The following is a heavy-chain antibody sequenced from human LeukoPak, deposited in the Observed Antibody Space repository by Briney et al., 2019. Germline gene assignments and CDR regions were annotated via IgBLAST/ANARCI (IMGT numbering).Heavy chain of an antibody. D-gene: IGHD4-17*01. CDR1: GGSISSYY. Sequence: PSETLSLTCTVSGGSISSYYRSWIRQPPGKGLEGIGYIYHSGSTNYNPSLKSRVTISVDTSKNQFSLKLSSVTAADTAVYYCARDHGDYADYWGQGTLVTVSS. J-gene: IGHJ4*02. CDR2: IYHSGST. CDR3: ARDHGDYADY. V-gene: IGHV4-59*01.